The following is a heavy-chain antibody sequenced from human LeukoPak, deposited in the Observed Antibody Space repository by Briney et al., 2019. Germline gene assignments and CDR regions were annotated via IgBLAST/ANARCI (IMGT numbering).Heavy chain of an antibody. CDR1: GFTFSSYG. Sequence: GGTLSLSCAASGFTFSSYGRHWVRQAPGKGLEWVAVIWYDGSNKYYADSVKGRFTISRDNSKNTVHLQMNSLRAEDTAMYYCVRDGAHWDLDYWGQGTLVTVSS. J-gene: IGHJ4*02. D-gene: IGHD7-27*01. V-gene: IGHV3-33*01. CDR2: IWYDGSNK. CDR3: VRDGAHWDLDY.